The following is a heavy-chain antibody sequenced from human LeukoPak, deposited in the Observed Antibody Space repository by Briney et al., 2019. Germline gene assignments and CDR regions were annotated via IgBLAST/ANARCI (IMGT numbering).Heavy chain of an antibody. CDR3: ARAYYYASSAFDT. CDR2: IYYGGST. J-gene: IGHJ3*02. D-gene: IGHD3-22*01. Sequence: TSETLSLTCTVSGGSISSNTYYWDWIRQPPGKGLECIGSIYYGGSTYYNPSLKSRVIISVDTSKNQFSLKLSSVTAADTAVYYCARAYYYASSAFDTWGQGTMVTVSS. V-gene: IGHV4-39*01. CDR1: GGSISSNTYY.